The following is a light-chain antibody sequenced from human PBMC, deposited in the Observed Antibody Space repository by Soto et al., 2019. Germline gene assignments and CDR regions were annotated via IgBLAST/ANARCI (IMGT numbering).Light chain of an antibody. CDR3: QQFNSSPFT. V-gene: IGKV1-9*01. CDR1: QDIRSS. CDR2: TVS. Sequence: DIQLTQSPSFLSASVGDRLTITCRASQDIRSSLAWYQQKPGKAPNLLIYTVSSLQSGIPSRFSGSRSGTEFTLPISSLQPEDFANYYCQQFNSSPFTFGGGTKVEI. J-gene: IGKJ4*01.